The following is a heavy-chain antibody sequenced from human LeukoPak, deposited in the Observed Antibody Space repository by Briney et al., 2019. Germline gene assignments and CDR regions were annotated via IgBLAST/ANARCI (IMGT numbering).Heavy chain of an antibody. CDR2: ISSSSSYI. J-gene: IGHJ4*02. V-gene: IGHV3-21*01. CDR1: GFTFSSYG. D-gene: IGHD3-3*01. CDR3: ARAIDDFWSGYYN. Sequence: GGSLRLSCAASGFTFSSYGMHWVRQAPGKGLEWVSSISSSSSYIYYADSVKGRFTISRDNAKNSLYLQMNSLRAEDTAVYYCARAIDDFWSGYYNWGQGTLVTVSS.